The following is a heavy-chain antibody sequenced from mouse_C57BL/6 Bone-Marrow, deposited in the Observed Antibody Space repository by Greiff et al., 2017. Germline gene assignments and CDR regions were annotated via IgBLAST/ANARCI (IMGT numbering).Heavy chain of an antibody. D-gene: IGHD2-4*01. J-gene: IGHJ2*01. CDR2: FHPYNDDT. Sequence: QVQLQPSGAELVNPGASVMMSCKASGYTFTTYPIEWMKQNHGKSLECIGNFHPYNDDTKYNEKFKGKATLTVEKSSSTVYLELSRLTSDDSAVYYCARGGDYGWYYFDYWGQGTTLTVSS. CDR3: ARGGDYGWYYFDY. CDR1: GYTFTTYP. V-gene: IGHV1-47*01.